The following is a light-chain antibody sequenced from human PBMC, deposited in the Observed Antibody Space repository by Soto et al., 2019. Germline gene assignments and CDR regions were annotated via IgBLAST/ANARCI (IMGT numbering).Light chain of an antibody. CDR1: QSASRC. V-gene: IGKV1-5*01. CDR2: DAS. Sequence: DIQMTQSPSTLSASVGDRVTITCRASQSASRCLAWYQQKPGKAPKLLIYDASTLESGVPSRFSGSGSGTEFTLTISSLQPDDFATYYCQQYNNYSQTFGQGTKVEIK. J-gene: IGKJ1*01. CDR3: QQYNNYSQT.